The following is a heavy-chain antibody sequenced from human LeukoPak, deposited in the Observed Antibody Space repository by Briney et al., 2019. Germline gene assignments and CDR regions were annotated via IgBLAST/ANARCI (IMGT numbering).Heavy chain of an antibody. J-gene: IGHJ4*02. Sequence: ASVKVSCKASGYTFTGYYMHWVRQAPGQGLEWMGWINPNSGGTNYAQKLQGRVTMTTDTSTSTAYMELRSLRSDDTAVYYCARGEYCRSTSCSSAAPYWGQGTLVTVSS. V-gene: IGHV1-2*02. D-gene: IGHD2-2*01. CDR3: ARGEYCRSTSCSSAAPY. CDR2: INPNSGGT. CDR1: GYTFTGYY.